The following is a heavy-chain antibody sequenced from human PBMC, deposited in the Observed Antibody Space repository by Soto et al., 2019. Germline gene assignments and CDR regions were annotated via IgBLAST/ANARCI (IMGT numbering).Heavy chain of an antibody. V-gene: IGHV3-33*01. CDR2: IWYEGSNK. CDR3: SRVPRPKTAKVAPGF. Sequence: HRIIKTTSKGLEWVAVIWYEGSNKYYADSVKGRFTISRDNSKNTLYLQMNSLRAEDTAVYYFSRVPRPKTAKVAPGFWGQGTLGTVSS. D-gene: IGHD5-18*01. J-gene: IGHJ4*02.